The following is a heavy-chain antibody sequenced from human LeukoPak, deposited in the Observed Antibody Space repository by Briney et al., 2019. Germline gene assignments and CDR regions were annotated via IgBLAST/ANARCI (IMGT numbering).Heavy chain of an antibody. CDR2: ISWNSGSI. CDR3: AKDRTGYSYGSAFDY. V-gene: IGHV3-9*01. D-gene: IGHD5-18*01. J-gene: IGHJ4*02. Sequence: GRSLRLSCAASGFTFDDYAMHWVRQAPGKGLEWVSGISWNSGSIGYADSVKGRFTISRDNAKNSLYLQMNSLRAEDTALYYCAKDRTGYSYGSAFDYWGQGTPVTVSS. CDR1: GFTFDDYA.